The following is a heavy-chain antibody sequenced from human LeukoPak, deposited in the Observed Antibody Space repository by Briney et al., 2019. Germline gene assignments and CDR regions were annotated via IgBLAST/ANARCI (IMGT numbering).Heavy chain of an antibody. D-gene: IGHD6-19*01. J-gene: IGHJ4*02. Sequence: PGGSLRLSCAASGFTFSSYGMHWVRQAPGKGLEWVAFIRYDGSNKYYADSVKGRFTISRDNSKNTLYLQMNSLRAEDTAVYYCAKDSLAVAGSGYFDYWGQGTLVTVSS. CDR2: IRYDGSNK. V-gene: IGHV3-30*02. CDR1: GFTFSSYG. CDR3: AKDSLAVAGSGYFDY.